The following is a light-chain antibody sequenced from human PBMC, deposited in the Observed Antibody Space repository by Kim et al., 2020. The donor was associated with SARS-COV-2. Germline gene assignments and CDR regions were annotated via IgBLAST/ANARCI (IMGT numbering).Light chain of an antibody. CDR3: QVWDVNSDHPV. V-gene: IGLV3-21*04. J-gene: IGLJ3*02. CDR2: YES. Sequence: APGRTASSTCGLNSIGGKSVHCYRQKPGQAPVLVIHYESDRPSGIPERFSGSSSGNTATLIITRVEAGDETDYYCQVWDVNSDHPVFGGGTQLTVL. CDR1: SIGGKS.